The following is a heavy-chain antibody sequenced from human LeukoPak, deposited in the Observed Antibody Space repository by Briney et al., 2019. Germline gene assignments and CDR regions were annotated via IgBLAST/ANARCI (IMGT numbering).Heavy chain of an antibody. CDR3: AQNFYDSSGLYFDY. V-gene: IGHV3-21*01. CDR2: ISSSSNYI. J-gene: IGHJ4*02. Sequence: GGSLRLSCVASGFTFSTYSMNWVRQPPGKGLEWVSSISSSSNYIYYADSVKGRFTISRDNAKNSLYLQMNSLRAADTAVYYCAQNFYDSSGLYFDYWGQGTLVTVSS. D-gene: IGHD3-22*01. CDR1: GFTFSTYS.